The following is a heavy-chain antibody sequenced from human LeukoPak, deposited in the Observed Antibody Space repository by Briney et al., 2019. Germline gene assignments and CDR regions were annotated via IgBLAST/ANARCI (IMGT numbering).Heavy chain of an antibody. CDR1: GFTFSSYA. V-gene: IGHV3-74*01. Sequence: GGSLRLSCAASGFTFSSYAMSWVRQALGKGPVWVSRINSDGSRTSYADSVKGRFTISRDTSKNTLYLQMNSLRADDTAVYYCAKGSSGWYSDNWGQGTLVTVSS. D-gene: IGHD6-19*01. CDR3: AKGSSGWYSDN. J-gene: IGHJ4*02. CDR2: INSDGSRT.